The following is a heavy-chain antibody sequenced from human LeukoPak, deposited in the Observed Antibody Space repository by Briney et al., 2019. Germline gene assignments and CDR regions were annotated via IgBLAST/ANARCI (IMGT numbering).Heavy chain of an antibody. V-gene: IGHV3-30*04. D-gene: IGHD3-9*01. CDR1: GFTFSSYA. Sequence: GGSLRLSCAASGFTFSSYAMHWVRQAPGKGLEWVAVISYDGSNKYYADSVKGRFTISRDNSKNTLYLQMNSLRAEDTAVYYCARDQHYDILTGYSYYFDYWGQGTLVTVSS. J-gene: IGHJ4*02. CDR3: ARDQHYDILTGYSYYFDY. CDR2: ISYDGSNK.